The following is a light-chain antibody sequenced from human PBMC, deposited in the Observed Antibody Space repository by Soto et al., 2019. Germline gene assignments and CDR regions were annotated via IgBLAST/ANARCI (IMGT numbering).Light chain of an antibody. V-gene: IGLV1-40*01. CDR1: SSNIGAGYD. Sequence: QSVLTQPPSVSGAPGQRVTISCTGSSSNIGAGYDEPWYQQLPGTAPKLLIYGNSNRPSGVPDRFSGSKSGTSASLAITGLQAEDEADYYCQSYDSSLSGSVFGGGTKLAVL. CDR3: QSYDSSLSGSV. CDR2: GNS. J-gene: IGLJ3*02.